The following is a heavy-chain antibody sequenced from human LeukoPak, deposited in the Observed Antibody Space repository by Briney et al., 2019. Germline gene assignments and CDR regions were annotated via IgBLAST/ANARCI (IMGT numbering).Heavy chain of an antibody. CDR2: ITSNGGST. D-gene: IGHD1-26*01. J-gene: IGHJ5*02. Sequence: GGSLRLSCSASGFTFSTNSMHWVRQAPGKGLEFVSAITSNGGSTYYADSVKGRFAISRDNSKNTLYLQMSSLRAEDTAVYYCVTVGMTSIWSYLRFDPRGQGTLVSVSS. CDR1: GFTFSTNS. CDR3: VTVGMTSIWSYLRFDP. V-gene: IGHV3-64D*08.